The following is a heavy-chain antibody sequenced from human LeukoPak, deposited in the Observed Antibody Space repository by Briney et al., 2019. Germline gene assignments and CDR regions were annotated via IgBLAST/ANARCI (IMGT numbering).Heavy chain of an antibody. D-gene: IGHD3-10*01. CDR2: INSDGSST. CDR3: ARVFTMLRGLDY. CDR1: GFTFSNHG. J-gene: IGHJ4*02. Sequence: GGTLRLSCAASGFTFSNHGMNWVRQAPGKGLVWVSRINSDGSSTSYADSVKGRFTISRDNAKNTVYLQMNSLRAEDTAVYYCARVFTMLRGLDYWGQGTLVTVS. V-gene: IGHV3-74*01.